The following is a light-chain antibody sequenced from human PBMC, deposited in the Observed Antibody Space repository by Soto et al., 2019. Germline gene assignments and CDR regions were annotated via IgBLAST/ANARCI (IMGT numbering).Light chain of an antibody. V-gene: IGKV3-11*01. CDR2: DAS. J-gene: IGKJ1*01. Sequence: EIVLTQSPATVSLSPGERATLSCRASQSVSSYLAWYQQKPGQAPRLLIYDASNRATGIPGRFSGSGSGTDFTLTISSLEPEDFAVYYCQQRSNWLWTFGQGTKVEIK. CDR1: QSVSSY. CDR3: QQRSNWLWT.